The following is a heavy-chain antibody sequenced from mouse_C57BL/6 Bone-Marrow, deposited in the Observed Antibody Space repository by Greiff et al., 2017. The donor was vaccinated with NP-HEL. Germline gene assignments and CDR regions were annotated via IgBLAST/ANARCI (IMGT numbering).Heavy chain of an antibody. CDR3: ARAGWLRDSAWFAY. CDR1: GFTFSDYY. D-gene: IGHD2-2*01. CDR2: INYDGSST. V-gene: IGHV5-16*01. Sequence: DVKLVESEGGLVQPGSSMKLSCTASGFTFSDYYMAWVRQVPEKGLEWVANINYDGSSTYYLDSLKSRFIISRDNAKNMLYLQMSSLKSEDTATYYCARAGWLRDSAWFAYWGQGTLVTVSA. J-gene: IGHJ3*01.